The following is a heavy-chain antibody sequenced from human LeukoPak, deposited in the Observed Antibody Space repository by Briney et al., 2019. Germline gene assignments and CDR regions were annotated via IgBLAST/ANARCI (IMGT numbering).Heavy chain of an antibody. Sequence: GGSLRLSCAASGSTFTSYWMTWVRQAPGKGLEWVGRSRNKANSYTTDYAASVKGRFTISRDDSRNSLYLQMNSLKTEDTAVYYCARLYGSGSSYNLDSWGQGTLVTVSS. CDR2: SRNKANSYTT. J-gene: IGHJ4*02. D-gene: IGHD3-10*01. CDR3: ARLYGSGSSYNLDS. CDR1: GSTFTSYW. V-gene: IGHV3-72*01.